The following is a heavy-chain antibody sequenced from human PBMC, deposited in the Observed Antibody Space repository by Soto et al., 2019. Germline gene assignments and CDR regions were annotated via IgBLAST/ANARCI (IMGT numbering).Heavy chain of an antibody. Sequence: SETLSLTCSVSGGSISSYYWIWIRRPAGKGLEWIGRIYTSGSTNYNPSLKSRVTMSVDTSKNQFSLKLSSVTAADTAVYYCARGDDSPYGSGIGGMDVWGQGTTVTVSS. CDR2: IYTSGST. CDR3: ARGDDSPYGSGIGGMDV. D-gene: IGHD3-10*01. V-gene: IGHV4-4*07. J-gene: IGHJ6*02. CDR1: GGSISSYY.